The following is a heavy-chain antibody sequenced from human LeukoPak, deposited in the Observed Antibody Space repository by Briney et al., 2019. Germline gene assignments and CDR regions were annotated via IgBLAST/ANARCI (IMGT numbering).Heavy chain of an antibody. J-gene: IGHJ4*02. D-gene: IGHD6-6*01. V-gene: IGHV3-23*01. CDR1: GFTFSNYA. CDR3: AKGSSSFDY. CDR2: ISANGGGT. Sequence: PGGSLRLSCAASGFTFSNYAMSWVRQAPGKGLEWVSAISANGGGTYYADSVKGRFTISRDNSKNTLYLQMNSLRAEDTAVYYCAKGSSSFDYWGQGTLVTVSS.